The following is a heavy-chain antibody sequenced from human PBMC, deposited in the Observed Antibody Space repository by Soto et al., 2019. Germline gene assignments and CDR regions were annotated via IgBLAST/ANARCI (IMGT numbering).Heavy chain of an antibody. D-gene: IGHD5-12*01. V-gene: IGHV4-4*02. CDR2: VSHSGNT. CDR3: ARNRYDGYDFDY. J-gene: IGHJ4*02. CDR1: SGSITSSNW. Sequence: QVQLQESGPGLVKPSGTLSLTCAVSSGSITSSNWWSWVRQPPGKGLEWIGEVSHSGNTNYIPSPKSRVTISVDKSRNQFSLRLNSVTAADTAVYYCARNRYDGYDFDYWGQGTLVTVSS.